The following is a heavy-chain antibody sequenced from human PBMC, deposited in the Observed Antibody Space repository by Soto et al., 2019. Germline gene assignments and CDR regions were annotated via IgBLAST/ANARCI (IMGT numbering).Heavy chain of an antibody. V-gene: IGHV3-20*04. Sequence: EVQLVESGGGVVRPGGSLRLSCAASGFTFDDYGMSWVRQAPGKGLGLVSVINWNGGSTGYADSVKGRFTISRDNAKNSLYLQMNSLRAEDTALYYCARETGLRYPYPGGMDVWGQGTTVTVSS. D-gene: IGHD1-20*01. J-gene: IGHJ6*02. CDR1: GFTFDDYG. CDR2: INWNGGST. CDR3: ARETGLRYPYPGGMDV.